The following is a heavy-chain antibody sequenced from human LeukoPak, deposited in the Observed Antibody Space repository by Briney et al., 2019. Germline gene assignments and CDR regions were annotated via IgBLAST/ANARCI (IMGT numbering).Heavy chain of an antibody. Sequence: PSEALSLTCTVSGASISKYYWSWIRQPAGKGLEWIGRLYTSGSINFNPSLKSRITMSVDTSKNQFSLRLSSVTAADTAVYYCAGATWGSGYFDYWGQGTLVTVSS. CDR1: GASISKYY. CDR3: AGATWGSGYFDY. CDR2: LYTSGSI. J-gene: IGHJ4*02. D-gene: IGHD7-27*01. V-gene: IGHV4-4*07.